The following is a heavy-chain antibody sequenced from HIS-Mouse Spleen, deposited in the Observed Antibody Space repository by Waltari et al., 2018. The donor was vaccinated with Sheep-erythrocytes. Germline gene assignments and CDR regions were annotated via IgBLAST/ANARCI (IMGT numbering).Heavy chain of an antibody. D-gene: IGHD6-19*01. Sequence: EVQLLESGGGLVQPGGSLRLSCAASGFTFSSYAMSWVRQAPGKGLEWVSGISGSGGSTYYADSVKGRFTISRDNSKNTLYLQMNSLRAEDTAVYYCAKDHQHSSGWYYFDYWGQGTLVTVSS. J-gene: IGHJ4*02. CDR1: GFTFSSYA. CDR3: AKDHQHSSGWYYFDY. V-gene: IGHV3-23*01. CDR2: ISGSGGST.